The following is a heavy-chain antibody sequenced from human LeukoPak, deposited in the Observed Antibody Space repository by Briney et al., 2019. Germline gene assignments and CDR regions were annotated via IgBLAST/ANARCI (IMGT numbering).Heavy chain of an antibody. V-gene: IGHV4-30-2*01. J-gene: IGHJ3*02. Sequence: PSQTLSLTCAVSGGSISSGGYSWSWIRQPPGKGLEWFGYIYHSGSTYYNPSLKSRVTISVDRSKNQFSLKLSSVTAADTAVYYCATGGKYGSAPDAFDIWGQGTMVTVSS. D-gene: IGHD3-10*01. CDR3: ATGGKYGSAPDAFDI. CDR1: GGSISSGGYS. CDR2: IYHSGST.